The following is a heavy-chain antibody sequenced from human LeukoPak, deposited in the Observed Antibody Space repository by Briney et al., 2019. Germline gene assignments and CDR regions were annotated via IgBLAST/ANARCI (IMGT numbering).Heavy chain of an antibody. J-gene: IGHJ3*02. CDR2: ISGSGGST. D-gene: IGHD4-23*01. CDR3: AKEGTVVTLIDAFDI. Sequence: GGSLRLSCAASGFTFSSYAMSWGRQAPGKGLEGVSAISGSGGSTYYADSVKGRFTISRDNSKNTLYLQMNSLRAEDTAVYYCAKEGTVVTLIDAFDIWGKGTMVTVSS. V-gene: IGHV3-23*01. CDR1: GFTFSSYA.